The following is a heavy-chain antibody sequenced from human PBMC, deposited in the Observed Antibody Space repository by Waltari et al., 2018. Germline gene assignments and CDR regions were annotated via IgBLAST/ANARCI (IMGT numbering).Heavy chain of an antibody. CDR1: ELPSSSSV. CDR3: ARDYCDRTNCHGMDV. CDR2: ISYNARNI. V-gene: IGHV3-30*03. D-gene: IGHD3-22*01. J-gene: IGHJ6*02. Sequence: QVQLVDSGGRVVQHGWSLRLSCEDSELPSSSSVLHWVRQAPGKGLEWVAVISYNARNIYYVDSVKGRFTISRDNSKKTLYLQMNSLRAEDTAVYYCARDYCDRTNCHGMDVWGQGTTGTVAS.